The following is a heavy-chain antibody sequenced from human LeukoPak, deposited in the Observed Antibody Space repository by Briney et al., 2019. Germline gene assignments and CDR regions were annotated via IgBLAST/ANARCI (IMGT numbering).Heavy chain of an antibody. V-gene: IGHV1-18*01. CDR1: GYTFTTYG. D-gene: IGHD2-15*01. Sequence: ASVKVSCKASGYTFTTYGIRWVRQAPGQGLQWMGWISAYNGNRKYAEKFQGRVTVTTDTSTSTAYMELRSLRFDDTAVYYCARDRDGNCWIDYWGRGTLVTVSS. J-gene: IGHJ4*02. CDR2: ISAYNGNR. CDR3: ARDRDGNCWIDY.